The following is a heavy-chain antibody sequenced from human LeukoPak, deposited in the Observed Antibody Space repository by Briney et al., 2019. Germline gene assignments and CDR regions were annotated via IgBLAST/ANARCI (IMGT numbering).Heavy chain of an antibody. D-gene: IGHD2-21*01. V-gene: IGHV4-39*01. Sequence: SETLSLTCTVSGGSVSSSSYYWGWIRQPPGKGLEWIGSIYYSGSTYYNPSLKSRVTISVGTSKNQFSLQLSSVTAADTAVYYCARPGSIGDAFDIWGQGTMVTVSS. CDR3: ARPGSIGDAFDI. J-gene: IGHJ3*02. CDR1: GGSVSSSSYY. CDR2: IYYSGST.